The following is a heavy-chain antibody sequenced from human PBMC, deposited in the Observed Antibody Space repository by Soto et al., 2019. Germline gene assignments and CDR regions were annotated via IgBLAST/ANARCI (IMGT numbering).Heavy chain of an antibody. CDR1: GFSLSKARMG. CDR2: IFWNDER. D-gene: IGHD1-26*01. CDR3: ARALREGLPIYYFDS. V-gene: IGHV2-26*01. Sequence: QVTLKESGPVLVKPTETLTLTCTVSGFSLSKARMGVSWIRQPPGKALEWLAHIFWNDERSYNTSLKSRPTISKDTSKSQVVLTMTNVDPVDTGTYFCARALREGLPIYYFDSWGQGTLGTVSS. J-gene: IGHJ4*02.